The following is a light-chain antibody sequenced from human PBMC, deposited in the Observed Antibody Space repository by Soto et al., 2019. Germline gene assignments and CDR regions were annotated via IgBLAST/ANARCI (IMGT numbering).Light chain of an antibody. Sequence: DRKMAESPSSLSTYVEDRATITCRASQGIRNDLGWYQQKPGKAPKRLIYATSSLQSGVPSRFSGSGSGTDFTLTISSLQPEDFATYYCLLHNIYLLTFGGVSKVDVK. J-gene: IGKJ4*01. V-gene: IGKV1-17*01. CDR3: LLHNIYLLT. CDR1: QGIRND. CDR2: ATS.